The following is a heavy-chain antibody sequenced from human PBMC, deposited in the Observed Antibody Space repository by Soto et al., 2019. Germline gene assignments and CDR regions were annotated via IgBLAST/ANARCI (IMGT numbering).Heavy chain of an antibody. D-gene: IGHD5-18*01. J-gene: IGHJ5*02. CDR1: GGIFSSYA. Sequence: GASVKVSCKASGGIFSSYAISWVRQAPGQGLEWMGVIIPIFGTSNYAQKFQGRVTITADDSTSTAYMELSSLRSEDTAVYYCARDTSYGIPNWFDPWGQGTLVTVSS. V-gene: IGHV1-69*13. CDR3: ARDTSYGIPNWFDP. CDR2: IIPIFGTS.